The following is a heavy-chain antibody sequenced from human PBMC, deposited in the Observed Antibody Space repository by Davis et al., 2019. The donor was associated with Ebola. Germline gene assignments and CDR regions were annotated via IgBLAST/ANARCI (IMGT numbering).Heavy chain of an antibody. CDR3: ARGSNPLFGVVVGYYYGMDV. CDR1: GFTFSSYG. CDR2: IWYVGSNK. J-gene: IGHJ6*02. D-gene: IGHD3-3*01. V-gene: IGHV3-33*01. Sequence: GESLKISCAASGFTFSSYGMHWVRQAPGKGLEWVAVIWYVGSNKYYADSVKGRFTISSDNSKNTLYLQMNSLRAEDTAVYYCARGSNPLFGVVVGYYYGMDVWGQGTTVTVSS.